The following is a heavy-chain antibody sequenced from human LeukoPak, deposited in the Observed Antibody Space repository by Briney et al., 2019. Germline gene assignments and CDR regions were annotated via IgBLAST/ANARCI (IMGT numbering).Heavy chain of an antibody. J-gene: IGHJ5*02. CDR2: INPNMGGT. CDR1: VYTFTGYY. D-gene: IGHD6-13*01. Sequence: ASVKVSCKAAVYTFTGYYMHWVRQPPGQGLEWMGWINPNMGGTNYAQKFQGRVTMTRGTSIRTAYMELSRLRSDDTAVYYCARSIAAAGKANWFGPWGQGTLVTVSS. V-gene: IGHV1-2*02. CDR3: ARSIAAAGKANWFGP.